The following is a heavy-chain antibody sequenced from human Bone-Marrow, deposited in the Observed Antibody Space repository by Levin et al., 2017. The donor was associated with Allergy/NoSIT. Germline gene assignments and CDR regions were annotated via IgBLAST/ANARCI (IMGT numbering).Heavy chain of an antibody. J-gene: IGHJ4*02. CDR1: GFTFSSSW. Sequence: PGESLKISCAASGFTFSSSWMSWVRQAPGKGLEWVANIKQDGSVKYYVDSVKGRFTISRDNAKNSLYLEMNSLRAEDTAVYYCAWDWYAVFAYWGQGTLVTVSS. D-gene: IGHD6-13*01. CDR2: IKQDGSVK. V-gene: IGHV3-7*04. CDR3: AWDWYAVFAY.